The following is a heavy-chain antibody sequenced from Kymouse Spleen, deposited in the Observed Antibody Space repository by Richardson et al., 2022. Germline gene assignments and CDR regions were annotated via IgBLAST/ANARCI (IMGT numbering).Heavy chain of an antibody. D-gene: IGHD1-26*01. V-gene: IGHV3-15*01. Sequence: EVQLVESGGGLVKPGGSLRLSCAASGFTFSNAWMSWVRQAPGKGLEWVGRIKSKTDGGTTDYAAPVKGRFTISRDDSKNTLYLQMNSLKTEDTAVYYCTTDHPYSGYQGDYYYYGMDVWGQGTTVTVSS. CDR3: TTDHPYSGYQGDYYYYGMDV. J-gene: IGHJ6*02. CDR1: GFTFSNAW. CDR2: IKSKTDGGTT.